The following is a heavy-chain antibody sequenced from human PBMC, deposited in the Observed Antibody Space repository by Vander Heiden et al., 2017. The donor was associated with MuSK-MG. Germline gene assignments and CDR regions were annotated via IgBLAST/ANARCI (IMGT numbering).Heavy chain of an antibody. J-gene: IGHJ4*02. CDR3: ANLLSPLGHYFDY. V-gene: IGHV3-23*01. CDR1: GFTFSSYA. Sequence: EVQLLESGGGLVQPGGSLRLACAASGFTFSSYAMRWVRQAPGKGLEWVSAISGSGGSTYYADSVKGRFTISRDNSKNTLYLQMNSLRAEDTAVYYCANLLSPLGHYFDYWGQGPLVTVSS. CDR2: ISGSGGST. D-gene: IGHD7-27*01.